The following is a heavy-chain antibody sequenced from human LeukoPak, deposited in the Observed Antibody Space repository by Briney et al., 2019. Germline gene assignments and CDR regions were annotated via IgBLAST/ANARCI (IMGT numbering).Heavy chain of an antibody. D-gene: IGHD6-19*01. V-gene: IGHV3-30*03. Sequence: PGGSLRLSCAASGFTFSSYGMHWVRQAPGKGLEWVAVISYDGSNKYYADSVKGRFTISRDNSKNTLYLQMNSLRAEDTAIYYCVRVLYSSGWHFDSWGQGTLVTVSS. CDR2: ISYDGSNK. CDR3: VRVLYSSGWHFDS. J-gene: IGHJ4*02. CDR1: GFTFSSYG.